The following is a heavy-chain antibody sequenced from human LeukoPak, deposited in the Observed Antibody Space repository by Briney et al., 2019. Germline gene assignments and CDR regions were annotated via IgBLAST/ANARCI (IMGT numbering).Heavy chain of an antibody. J-gene: IGHJ4*02. CDR2: ISGSGGST. D-gene: IGHD6-19*01. V-gene: IGHV3-23*01. CDR1: GFTFSSFE. Sequence: PGGSLRLSCAGSGFTFSSFEMSWVRQAPGKGLEWVSGISGSGGSTYYADSVKGRFTISRDTSKNTLYLHMNSLRAEDTAVYYCAKDLWSVTVAGFDYWGQGTLVTVSS. CDR3: AKDLWSVTVAGFDY.